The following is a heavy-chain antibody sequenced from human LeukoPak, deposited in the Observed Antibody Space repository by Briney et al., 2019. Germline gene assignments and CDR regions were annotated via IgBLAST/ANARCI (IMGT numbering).Heavy chain of an antibody. D-gene: IGHD5/OR15-5a*01. CDR3: ESDVSYHFHY. CDR1: GYTFSSNT. V-gene: IGHV3-30*04. Sequence: PGGSLRLSCAASGYTFSSNTMHLVRQAPGKGLEWVADISYDGTYKFYADSVKGRFTISGDNSENTLSLQMHTLRTEDTAVYYCESDVSYHFHYRGRGTLATVSS. CDR2: ISYDGTYK. J-gene: IGHJ4*02.